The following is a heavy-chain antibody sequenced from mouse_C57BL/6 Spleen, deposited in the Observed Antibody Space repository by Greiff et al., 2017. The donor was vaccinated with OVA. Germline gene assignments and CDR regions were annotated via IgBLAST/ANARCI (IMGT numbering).Heavy chain of an antibody. Sequence: QVQLQQSGAELVRPGTSVKVSCKASGYAFTNYLIEWVKQRPGQDLEWIGVINPGSGGTNYNEKFRGKATLTADKSSSTAYMQLSSLTSEDSAVYFCSRSMVTTDYFDYWGQGTTLTVSS. CDR1: GYAFTNYL. D-gene: IGHD2-2*01. V-gene: IGHV1-54*01. CDR2: INPGSGGT. J-gene: IGHJ2*01. CDR3: SRSMVTTDYFDY.